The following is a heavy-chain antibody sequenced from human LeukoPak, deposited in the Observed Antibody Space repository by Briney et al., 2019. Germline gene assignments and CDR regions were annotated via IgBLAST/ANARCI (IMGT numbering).Heavy chain of an antibody. J-gene: IGHJ4*02. CDR1: GFTFSSYA. D-gene: IGHD3-16*01. V-gene: IGHV3-23*01. Sequence: GGSLRLSCAASGFTFSSYAMSWVRQAPGKGLEWVSAISGSGGSTYYADSVKGRFTISRDNSKNTLYLQMNSLRAEDTAVYYCAKDLMITFGGVIIHPGNFDYWGQGTLVTASS. CDR2: ISGSGGST. CDR3: AKDLMITFGGVIIHPGNFDY.